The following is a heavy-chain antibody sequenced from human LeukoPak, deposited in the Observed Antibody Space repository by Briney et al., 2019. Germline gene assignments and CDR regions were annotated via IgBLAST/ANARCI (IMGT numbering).Heavy chain of an antibody. V-gene: IGHV1-8*02. J-gene: IGHJ4*02. D-gene: IGHD2-21*02. Sequence: GASVKVSCKASGGTFSSYAISWVRQAPGQGLEWMGWMNPNSGNTGYAQKFQGRVTMTRNTSISTAYMELSSLRSEDTAVYYCARGDCGGDCRRGLHFDYWGQGTLVTVSS. CDR2: MNPNSGNT. CDR3: ARGDCGGDCRRGLHFDY. CDR1: GGTFSSYA.